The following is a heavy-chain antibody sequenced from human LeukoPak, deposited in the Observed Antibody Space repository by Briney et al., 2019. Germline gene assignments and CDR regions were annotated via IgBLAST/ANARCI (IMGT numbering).Heavy chain of an antibody. CDR1: GFTFSSYA. Sequence: PGGSLRLSCAASGFTFSSYAMHWVRQAPGKGLEWVAVISYDGSNKYYADSVKGRFTISRDNSKNTLYLQMNSLRAEDTAVYYCAKDLYCSSTSCYISIPGMDVWGQGTTVTVSS. CDR3: AKDLYCSSTSCYISIPGMDV. D-gene: IGHD2-2*02. J-gene: IGHJ6*02. V-gene: IGHV3-30-3*01. CDR2: ISYDGSNK.